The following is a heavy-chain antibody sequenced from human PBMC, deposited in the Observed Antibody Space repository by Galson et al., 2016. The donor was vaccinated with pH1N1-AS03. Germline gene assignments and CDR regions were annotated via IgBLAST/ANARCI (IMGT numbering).Heavy chain of an antibody. J-gene: IGHJ6*02. Sequence: SLRLSCAASGFTFSGYWMSWVRQAPGKGLEWVAHIKQDGSEKYYVDSVKGRFTISRDNSKNTVYLQMNSLRAEDTAVYYCAKDHSNFYGMDVWGQGTTVTVSS. V-gene: IGHV3-7*01. CDR1: GFTFSGYW. D-gene: IGHD4-11*01. CDR2: IKQDGSEK. CDR3: AKDHSNFYGMDV.